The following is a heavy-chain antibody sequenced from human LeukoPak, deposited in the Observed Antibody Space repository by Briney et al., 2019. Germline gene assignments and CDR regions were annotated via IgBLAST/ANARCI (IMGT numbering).Heavy chain of an antibody. Sequence: GGSLRLSCAASGFTFSTYSMNWVRQAPGKGLEWVSYISSSSSNIYYADSVKGRLTISRDNAKNSLYLQMNSLRAEDTAVYYCAREVVPAAIRSSRAFDIWGQGTMVTVSS. D-gene: IGHD2-2*02. J-gene: IGHJ3*02. CDR1: GFTFSTYS. V-gene: IGHV3-48*01. CDR2: ISSSSSNI. CDR3: AREVVPAAIRSSRAFDI.